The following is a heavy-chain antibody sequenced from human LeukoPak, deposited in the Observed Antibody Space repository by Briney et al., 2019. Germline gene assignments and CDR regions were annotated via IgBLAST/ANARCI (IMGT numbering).Heavy chain of an antibody. CDR2: ISYDGSNK. Sequence: PGRSLRLSCAASGFTFSSYAMHWVRQAPGKGLEWVAVISYDGSNKYYADSVKGRFTISRDNSKNSLYLQMNSLRTEDTALYYCAKDIEWLRLGHGVDYWGQGTLVTVSS. CDR3: AKDIEWLRLGHGVDY. V-gene: IGHV3-30-3*01. J-gene: IGHJ4*02. CDR1: GFTFSSYA. D-gene: IGHD5-12*01.